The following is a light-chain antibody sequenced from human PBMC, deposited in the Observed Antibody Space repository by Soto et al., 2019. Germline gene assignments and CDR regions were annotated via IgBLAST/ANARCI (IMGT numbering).Light chain of an antibody. Sequence: QSVLTQPASVSGSPGQSITISCTGTSSDVAAYNYVSWYQQHPGKAPKLMVYDVSNRPSGVSNRFSGSKSGNTASLTISGLQADDEADYYCSAYTSGGNYVFGTVTKVTVL. J-gene: IGLJ1*01. CDR1: SSDVAAYNY. V-gene: IGLV2-14*03. CDR2: DVS. CDR3: SAYTSGGNYV.